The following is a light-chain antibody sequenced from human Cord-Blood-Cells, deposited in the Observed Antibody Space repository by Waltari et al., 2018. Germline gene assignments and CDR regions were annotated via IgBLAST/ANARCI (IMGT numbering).Light chain of an antibody. CDR1: QSVSSSY. Sequence: EIVLTQSPGTLSLSPGERATLSCRASQSVSSSYLAWYQQKPGQAPRLLIYGASSRATGIPDRFRGSGSVTGFTRTISRLEPEDFAVYYCQQYGSSYTFGQGTKLEIK. V-gene: IGKV3-20*01. J-gene: IGKJ2*01. CDR2: GAS. CDR3: QQYGSSYT.